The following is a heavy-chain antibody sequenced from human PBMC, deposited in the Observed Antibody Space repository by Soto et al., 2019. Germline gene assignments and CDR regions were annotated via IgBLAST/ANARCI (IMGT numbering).Heavy chain of an antibody. CDR1: GFTFSSSA. D-gene: IGHD5-12*01. V-gene: IGHV3-73*01. CDR2: IRSKANSYAT. Sequence: PGGSLRLSGAASGFTFSSSAMHWVRQASGKGLEWVGRIRSKANSYATAYAASVKGRFTISRDDSKNTAYLQMNSLKTEDTAVYYCTREVEMATITRVGAFDIWGQGTIVTVSS. J-gene: IGHJ3*02. CDR3: TREVEMATITRVGAFDI.